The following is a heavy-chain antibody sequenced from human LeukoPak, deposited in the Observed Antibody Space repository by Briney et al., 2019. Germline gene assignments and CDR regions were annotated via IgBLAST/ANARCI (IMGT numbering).Heavy chain of an antibody. J-gene: IGHJ4*02. Sequence: PGRSLRLSCAASGFTFSSYAMHWVRQAPGKGLEWVAVISYDGSNKYYADSVKGRFTISRDNSKNTLYLQMSSLRAEDTAVYYCARAPHSSSWYLDYWGQGTLVTVSS. CDR1: GFTFSSYA. CDR2: ISYDGSNK. CDR3: ARAPHSSSWYLDY. V-gene: IGHV3-30-3*01. D-gene: IGHD6-13*01.